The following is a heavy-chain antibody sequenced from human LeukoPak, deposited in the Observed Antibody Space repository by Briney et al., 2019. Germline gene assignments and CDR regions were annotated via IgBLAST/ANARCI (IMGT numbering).Heavy chain of an antibody. J-gene: IGHJ4*02. V-gene: IGHV3-53*01. CDR1: GFTVSSNY. Sequence: PGGSLRLSCAASGFTVSSNYMSWVRQAPGKGLEWVSVIHSGGSTYYADSVKGRFTISRDNSKNTLYLQMNSLRAEDTAVYYCARDHPGDDYFDYWGQGTLVTVSS. CDR2: IHSGGST. D-gene: IGHD5-24*01. CDR3: ARDHPGDDYFDY.